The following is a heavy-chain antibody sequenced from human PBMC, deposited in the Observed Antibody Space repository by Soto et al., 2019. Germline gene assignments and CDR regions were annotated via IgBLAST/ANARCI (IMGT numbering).Heavy chain of an antibody. J-gene: IGHJ4*02. V-gene: IGHV1-8*01. CDR3: ARRAETNGWNGFGADKYYFQF. CDR1: GYTFTSYD. Sequence: ASVKVSCKASGYTFTSYDIYWVRQATGQGLEWMGWMNPNTGNSAYAQKFQGRVTVTSDTSINTVHMELNSLRSEDTAVYYCARRAETNGWNGFGADKYYFQFWGQATLVNVS. D-gene: IGHD1-1*01. CDR2: MNPNTGNS.